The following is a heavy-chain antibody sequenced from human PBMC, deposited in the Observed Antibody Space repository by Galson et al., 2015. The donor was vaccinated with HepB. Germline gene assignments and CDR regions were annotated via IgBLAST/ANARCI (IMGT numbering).Heavy chain of an antibody. CDR3: ARSGQKYGTGVFYQLDF. V-gene: IGHV5-51*01. D-gene: IGHD2/OR15-2a*01. CDR1: GYNFANNW. CDR2: LYPADSDT. J-gene: IGHJ4*02. Sequence: QSGAEVKKPGESLKIACEGSGYNFANNWIGWVRQMPGKGLEWMGILYPADSDTRYSPSFQGQVTISADNSINTAYLQWTTLTTSDTAMYFCARSGQKYGTGVFYQLDFWGQGTLVTVSS.